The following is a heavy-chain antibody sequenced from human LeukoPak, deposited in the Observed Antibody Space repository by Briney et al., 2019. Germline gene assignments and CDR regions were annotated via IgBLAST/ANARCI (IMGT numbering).Heavy chain of an antibody. D-gene: IGHD3-3*01. CDR3: ARRAVNMVYFDH. Sequence: PGGSLRLSCAASGFTFRSYWMQWVRQAPGKGLVWVSRINSDGSSTRYADSVKGRFTMSRDNAKNTLYLQMNSLRAEDTAVYYCARRAVNMVYFDHWGQGTMVTVPS. V-gene: IGHV3-74*01. CDR1: GFTFRSYW. CDR2: INSDGSST. J-gene: IGHJ4*02.